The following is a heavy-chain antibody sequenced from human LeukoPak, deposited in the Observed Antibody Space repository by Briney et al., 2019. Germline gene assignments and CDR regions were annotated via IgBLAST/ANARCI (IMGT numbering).Heavy chain of an antibody. D-gene: IGHD1-26*01. Sequence: SETLSLTCTVSGGSISSTSYYWGWIRQPPGKGLEWIGSIYHSGTTYSGSTYYNPSLKSRVTISLDTSKNQFSLKVGSMTAADTAVYYCARAGSYGLIDYWGQGTLVTVSS. CDR2: IYHSGTTYSGST. CDR3: ARAGSYGLIDY. J-gene: IGHJ4*02. V-gene: IGHV4-39*07. CDR1: GGSISSTSYY.